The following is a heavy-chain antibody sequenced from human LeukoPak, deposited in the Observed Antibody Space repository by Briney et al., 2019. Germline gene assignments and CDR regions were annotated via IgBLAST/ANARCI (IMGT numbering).Heavy chain of an antibody. V-gene: IGHV1-18*01. CDR3: ARQVIRITIFGAVLYGMDV. J-gene: IGHJ6*02. Sequence: ASVKVSCKASGYTFTSYGISWVRQAPGQGLEWMGWISAYNGNTNYAQKLQGRVTMTTDTSTSTAYMELRSLRSDDTAVYYCARQVIRITIFGAVLYGMDVWGQGTTVTVSS. D-gene: IGHD3-3*01. CDR1: GYTFTSYG. CDR2: ISAYNGNT.